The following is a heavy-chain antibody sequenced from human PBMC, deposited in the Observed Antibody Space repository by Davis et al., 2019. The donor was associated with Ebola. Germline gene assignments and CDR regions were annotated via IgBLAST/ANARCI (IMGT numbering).Heavy chain of an antibody. J-gene: IGHJ6*02. D-gene: IGHD2-2*01. V-gene: IGHV3-7*03. CDR2: IKQDGSDK. Sequence: PGGSLRLSCAASGFTFSSYWMSWVRQAPGKGLEWVANIKQDGSDKNYVDSVKGRFTISRDNAKNSMYLQMNSLRAEDTAVYYCTRDVVPAAICGMDVWGQGTTVTVSS. CDR1: GFTFSSYW. CDR3: TRDVVPAAICGMDV.